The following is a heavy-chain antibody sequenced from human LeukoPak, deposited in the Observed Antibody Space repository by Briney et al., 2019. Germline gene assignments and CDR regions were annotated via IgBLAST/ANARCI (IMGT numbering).Heavy chain of an antibody. CDR1: GDSIGSYY. J-gene: IGHJ3*02. Sequence: SETLSLTCAVSGDSIGSYYWTWIRQSPGKGLEWIGYIYYSGTTNYNPSLKSRLTISVDTSNNQFSLKLSSVTAADTAVYYCARQYCTSTTCRTFDIWGQGTMVTVSS. CDR3: ARQYCTSTTCRTFDI. CDR2: IYYSGTT. V-gene: IGHV4-59*01. D-gene: IGHD2-2*01.